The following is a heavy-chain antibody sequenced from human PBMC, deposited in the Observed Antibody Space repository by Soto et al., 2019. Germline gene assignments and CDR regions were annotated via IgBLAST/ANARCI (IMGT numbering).Heavy chain of an antibody. V-gene: IGHV4-59*01. J-gene: IGHJ4*02. D-gene: IGHD3-9*01. Sequence: PSETLSLTXTISGGSISVYYWSWIRQSPGQGLEWIGYIYDSGSPYYNPSLKTRVTISADTSKNQISLKLTSATAADTAVYFCARGVGSSPPRYWGRGTLVTVSS. CDR2: IYDSGSP. CDR1: GGSISVYY. CDR3: ARGVGSSPPRY.